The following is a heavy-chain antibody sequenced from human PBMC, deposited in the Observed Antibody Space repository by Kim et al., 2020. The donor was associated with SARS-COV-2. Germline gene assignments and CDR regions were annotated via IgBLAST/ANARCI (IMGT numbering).Heavy chain of an antibody. V-gene: IGHV3-49*04. D-gene: IGHD3-10*01. J-gene: IGHJ4*02. CDR1: GFTFGDYA. CDR3: TGGDYGSGSYYPGY. CDR2: IRSKAYGGTT. Sequence: GGSLRLSCTASGFTFGDYAMSWVRQAPGKGLEWVGFIRSKAYGGTTEYAASVKGRFTISRDDSKSIAYLQMNSLKTEDTAVYYCTGGDYGSGSYYPGYWGQGTLVTVSS.